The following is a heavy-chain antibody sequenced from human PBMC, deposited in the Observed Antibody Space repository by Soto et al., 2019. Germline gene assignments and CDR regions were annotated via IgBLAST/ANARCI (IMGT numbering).Heavy chain of an antibody. J-gene: IGHJ6*02. CDR1: GGTFSSYA. Sequence: QVQLVQSGAEVKKPGSSVKVSCTASGGTFSSYAISWVRQAPGQGLEWMGGIIPIFGTANYAQKFQGRVTITADESTSTAYMELSSLRSEDTAVYYCARATVTTLRRYYYGMDVWGQGTTVTVSS. CDR3: ARATVTTLRRYYYGMDV. V-gene: IGHV1-69*01. CDR2: IIPIFGTA. D-gene: IGHD4-4*01.